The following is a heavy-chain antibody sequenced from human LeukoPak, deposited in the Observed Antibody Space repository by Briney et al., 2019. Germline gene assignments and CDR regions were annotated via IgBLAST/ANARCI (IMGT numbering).Heavy chain of an antibody. J-gene: IGHJ4*02. CDR1: GFIFSDYY. CDR2: ISTSGSVK. CDR3: TRGTNRSPDH. V-gene: IGHV3-11*01. Sequence: GGSLRLTCAASGFIFSDYYMSWIRQAPGKGLEWVSYISTSGSVKYYAYSMKGRFTISRDNAKNSLYLQMNSLRADDTAVYYCTRGTNRSPDHWGQGTLVTVSS.